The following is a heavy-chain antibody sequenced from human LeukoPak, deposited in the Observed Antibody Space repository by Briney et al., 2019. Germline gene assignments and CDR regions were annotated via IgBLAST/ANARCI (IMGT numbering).Heavy chain of an antibody. Sequence: GGSLRLSCAASGFTFSNAWMSWVRQAPGKGLEWVGRIKSKTDGGTTDYAAPVKGRFTSSRDDSKNTLYLQMNSLKTEDTAVYYCTTALVTYYYGSGSYLHYYFGYWGQGTLVTVSS. D-gene: IGHD3-10*01. CDR2: IKSKTDGGTT. V-gene: IGHV3-15*01. CDR1: GFTFSNAW. J-gene: IGHJ4*02. CDR3: TTALVTYYYGSGSYLHYYFGY.